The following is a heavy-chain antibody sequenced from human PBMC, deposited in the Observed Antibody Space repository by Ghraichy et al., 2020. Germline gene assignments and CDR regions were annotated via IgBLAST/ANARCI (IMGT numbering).Heavy chain of an antibody. CDR1: GDSVSSNRYY. CDR3: ARDEEWRGYLAL. D-gene: IGHD3-3*01. V-gene: IGHV4-61*01. J-gene: IGHJ2*01. Sequence: SQTPSLTCTVSGDSVSSNRYYWSWIRPPPGKGLEWIAYIYYTGDNDYNSSLRSRVTISLDTSKNQFSLQLRSVTAADTAVYYFARDEEWRGYLALWGLGTLDTVSS. CDR2: IYYTGDN.